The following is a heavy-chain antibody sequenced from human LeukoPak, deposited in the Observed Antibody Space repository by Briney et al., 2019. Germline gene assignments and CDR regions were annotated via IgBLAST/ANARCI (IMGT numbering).Heavy chain of an antibody. D-gene: IGHD1-1*01. Sequence: SETLSLTCIVNGGSISSYYWSWIRQPPGKGLEWLGYIYTSGGTNYNPSLKSRVTISIDTSRTQFSLKLSSVTAADTAVYYCARYRGDAFDIWGQGTMVTVSS. J-gene: IGHJ3*02. CDR2: IYTSGGT. V-gene: IGHV4-4*09. CDR1: GGSISSYY. CDR3: ARYRGDAFDI.